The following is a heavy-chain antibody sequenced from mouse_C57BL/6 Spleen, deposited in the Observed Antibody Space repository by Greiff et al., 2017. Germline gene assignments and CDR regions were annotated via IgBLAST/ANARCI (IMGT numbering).Heavy chain of an antibody. V-gene: IGHV3-6*01. D-gene: IGHD1-1*01. CDR1: GYSITSGYY. J-gene: IGHJ3*01. CDR3: ARGDHDYGSSLFAY. Sequence: EVQLQESGPGLVKPSQSLSLTCSVTGYSITSGYYWNWIRQFPGNKLEWMGYISYDGSNNYNPSLKNRISITRDTSKNQFFLKLNSVTTEDTATYYCARGDHDYGSSLFAYWGQGTLVTVSA. CDR2: ISYDGSN.